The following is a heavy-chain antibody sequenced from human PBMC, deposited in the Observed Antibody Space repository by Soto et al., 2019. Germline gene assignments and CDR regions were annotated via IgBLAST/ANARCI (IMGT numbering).Heavy chain of an antibody. CDR3: ARGSGCSGGSCYSRADYYYYGMDV. D-gene: IGHD2-15*01. CDR2: IYYSGST. V-gene: IGHV4-59*01. Sequence: SETLSLTCTVSGGSISSYYWSWIRQPPGKGLEWIGYIYYSGSTNYNPSLKSRVTISVDTSKNQFSLKLSSVTAADTAVYYCARGSGCSGGSCYSRADYYYYGMDVWGQGTTVTVSS. CDR1: GGSISSYY. J-gene: IGHJ6*02.